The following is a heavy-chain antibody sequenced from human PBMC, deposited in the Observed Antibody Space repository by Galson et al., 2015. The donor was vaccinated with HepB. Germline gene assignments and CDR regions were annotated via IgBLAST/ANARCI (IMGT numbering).Heavy chain of an antibody. J-gene: IGHJ4*02. CDR2: IIPIFGTA. V-gene: IGHV1-69*06. CDR1: GGTFSSYA. Sequence: SVKVSCKASGGTFSSYAISWVRQAPGQGLEWMGGIIPIFGTANYAQKFQGRVTITADKSTSTAYMELSSLRSEDTAVYYCATPTYDSSGYGLYYFDYWGQGTLVTVSS. D-gene: IGHD3-22*01. CDR3: ATPTYDSSGYGLYYFDY.